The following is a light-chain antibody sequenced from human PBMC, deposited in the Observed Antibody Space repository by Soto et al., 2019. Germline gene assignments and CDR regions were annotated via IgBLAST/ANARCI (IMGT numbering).Light chain of an antibody. V-gene: IGKV3-20*01. Sequence: VLTQSPGTLSLSPGERATLSCRASQSVSSNYLAWYQQKPGQAPRLLIYGASTRATGIPDRFSGSGSGTAFTLTISRLEPEDSAVYYCQQYCSSPTWTFGQGTKVEIK. CDR2: GAS. CDR3: QQYCSSPTWT. CDR1: QSVSSNY. J-gene: IGKJ1*01.